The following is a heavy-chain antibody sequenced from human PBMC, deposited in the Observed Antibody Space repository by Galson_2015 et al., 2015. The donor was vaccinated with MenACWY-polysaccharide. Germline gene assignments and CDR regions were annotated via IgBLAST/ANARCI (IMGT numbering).Heavy chain of an antibody. D-gene: IGHD3-22*01. Sequence: SLRLSCAASGFTFSSYGMPWARQAPGKGLEWVAVISYDGSNKYYADSVKGRFTISRDNPKNTLYLQMNSLRAEDTAVYYCAKGRYYDSSGPIDYWGQGTLVTVSS. V-gene: IGHV3-30*18. CDR2: ISYDGSNK. CDR1: GFTFSSYG. J-gene: IGHJ4*02. CDR3: AKGRYYDSSGPIDY.